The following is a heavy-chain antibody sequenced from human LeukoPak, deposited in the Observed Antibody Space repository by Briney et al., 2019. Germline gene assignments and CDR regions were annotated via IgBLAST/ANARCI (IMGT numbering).Heavy chain of an antibody. CDR2: IYHSGST. Sequence: SETLSLTCTVSGGSISSGGYYWSWIRQPPGKGLEWIGYIYHSGSTYYNPSLKSRVTISVDRSKNQYSLKLSSVTAADTAVYYCARDRTAAAGGFDYWGQGTLVTVSS. D-gene: IGHD6-13*01. CDR1: GGSISSGGYY. V-gene: IGHV4-30-2*01. CDR3: ARDRTAAAGGFDY. J-gene: IGHJ4*02.